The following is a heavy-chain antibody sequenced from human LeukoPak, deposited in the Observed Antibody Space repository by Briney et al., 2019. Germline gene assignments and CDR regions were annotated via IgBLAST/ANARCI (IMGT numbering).Heavy chain of an antibody. V-gene: IGHV4-34*01. CDR3: AREGDSSGYYSFDY. CDR2: INHSGST. D-gene: IGHD3-22*01. Sequence: PGGSLRLSCVGSGFTFSRYWLNWVRQPPGKGLEWIGEINHSGSTNYNPSLKSRVTISVDTSKNQFSLKLSSVTAADTAVYYCAREGDSSGYYSFDYWGQGTLVTVSS. J-gene: IGHJ4*02. CDR1: GFTFSRYW.